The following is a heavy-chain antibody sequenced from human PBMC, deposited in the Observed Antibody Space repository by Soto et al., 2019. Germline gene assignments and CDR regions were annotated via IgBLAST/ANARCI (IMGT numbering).Heavy chain of an antibody. V-gene: IGHV1-69*13. CDR1: GGTFSGYA. Sequence: SVKVSCKASGGTFSGYAISWVRQAPGQGLEWMGGIIPIFGTANYAQKFQGRVTITADESTSTAYMELSSLRSEDTAVYYCARDDAGITGTTDYYYGMDVWGQGTTVTVSS. CDR2: IIPIFGTA. J-gene: IGHJ6*02. D-gene: IGHD1-7*01. CDR3: ARDDAGITGTTDYYYGMDV.